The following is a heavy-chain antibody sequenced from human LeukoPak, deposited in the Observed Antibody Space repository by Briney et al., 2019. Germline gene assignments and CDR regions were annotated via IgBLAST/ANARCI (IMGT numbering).Heavy chain of an antibody. CDR2: ISSSGSYI. D-gene: IGHD3-22*01. J-gene: IGHJ4*02. V-gene: IGHV3-21*01. CDR3: ARDSYDSSGYLDY. Sequence: KTGGSLRLSCAASGFTFSTHSMNWVRQAPGKGLEWVSSISSSGSYIYYADSVKGRFNIFRDHAKTSLYLQMDSLRAEDTAVYYCARDSYDSSGYLDYWGQGTLVTVSS. CDR1: GFTFSTHS.